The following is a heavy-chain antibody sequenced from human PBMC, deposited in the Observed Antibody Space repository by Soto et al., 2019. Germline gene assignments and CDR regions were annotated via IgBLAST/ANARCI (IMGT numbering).Heavy chain of an antibody. CDR1: GYPFTSYA. CDR2: INAGNGNT. J-gene: IGHJ6*02. D-gene: IGHD4-4*01. Sequence: ASVKVSCKASGYPFTSYAMHWVRQAPGQRLEWMGRINAGNGNTKYSQKFQGRVTITRDTSASTAYMELSSLRSEDTAVYYGVFSYSNFALIDYYYYGMGVWCQGTTVTVCS. CDR3: VFSYSNFALIDYYYYGMGV. V-gene: IGHV1-3*01.